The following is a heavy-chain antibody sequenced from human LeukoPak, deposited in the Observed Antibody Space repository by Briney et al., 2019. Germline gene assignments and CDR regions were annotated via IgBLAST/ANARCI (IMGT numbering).Heavy chain of an antibody. D-gene: IGHD2-2*01. CDR2: IVVGSGNT. CDR3: ARAPSSASGPAAHWYFDL. J-gene: IGHJ2*01. CDR1: GFTFTSSA. Sequence: GTSVKVSCKASGFTFTSSAMQWVRQARGQRLEWIGWIVVGSGNTNYAQKFQERVTITRDMSTSTAYMELSSLRSEDTAVYYCARAPSSASGPAAHWYFDLWGRGTLVTVSS. V-gene: IGHV1-58*02.